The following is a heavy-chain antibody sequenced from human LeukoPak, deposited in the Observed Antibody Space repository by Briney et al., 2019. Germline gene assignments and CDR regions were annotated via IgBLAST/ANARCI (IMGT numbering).Heavy chain of an antibody. CDR2: ISSSSSTI. Sequence: GGSLRLSCAASGFTFSGYSMNRVRQAPGKGLEWVSYISSSSSTIYYADSVKGRFTISRDNAKNSLYLRMNSLRAEDTAVYYCARDLSPLTYYYDSSGYPWGQGTLVTVSS. D-gene: IGHD3-22*01. CDR1: GFTFSGYS. CDR3: ARDLSPLTYYYDSSGYP. V-gene: IGHV3-48*01. J-gene: IGHJ5*02.